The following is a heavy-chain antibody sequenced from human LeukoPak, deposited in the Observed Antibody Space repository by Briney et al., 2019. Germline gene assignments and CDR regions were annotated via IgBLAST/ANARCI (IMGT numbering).Heavy chain of an antibody. J-gene: IGHJ6*02. V-gene: IGHV4-61*02. CDR1: GRSISSGSYY. Sequence: SQTLSLTCTVSGRSISSGSYYWRWIRQPAGKGLEWIVRIYTSGSTNYNPSLKSRVTISVDTSKNQFSLKLSSVTAADTAVYYCARGGRFLEWYYYYGMDVWGQGTTVTVSS. D-gene: IGHD3-3*01. CDR3: ARGGRFLEWYYYYGMDV. CDR2: IYTSGST.